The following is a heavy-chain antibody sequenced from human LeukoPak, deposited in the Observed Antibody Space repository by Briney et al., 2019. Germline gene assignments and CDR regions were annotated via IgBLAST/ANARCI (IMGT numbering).Heavy chain of an antibody. Sequence: SETLSLTCAVYGGSFSGYYWSWIRQPPGKGLEWIEEINHSGSTNYNPSLKSRVTISVDTSKNQFSLKLSSVTAADTAVYYCARELLVVVAATRAYYYYYGMDVWGQGTTVTVSS. CDR2: INHSGST. CDR3: ARELLVVVAATRAYYYYYGMDV. V-gene: IGHV4-34*01. J-gene: IGHJ6*02. D-gene: IGHD2-15*01. CDR1: GGSFSGYY.